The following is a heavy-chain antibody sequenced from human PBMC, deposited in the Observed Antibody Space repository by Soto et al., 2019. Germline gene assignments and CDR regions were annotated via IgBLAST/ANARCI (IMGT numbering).Heavy chain of an antibody. CDR1: GFTFRHYW. CDR3: ARDRGGHTFDS. V-gene: IGHV3-7*03. J-gene: IGHJ4*02. D-gene: IGHD2-21*01. Sequence: EVQLVESGGGLVQPGGSLRLSCAASGFTFRHYWMTWLRQAPGKGLEWVAHTNQDESEKSYVDSVKGRFTISRDNAKNSLYLQRSSLRADDTAVYYCARDRGGHTFDSWGQGTLVTVSS. CDR2: TNQDESEK.